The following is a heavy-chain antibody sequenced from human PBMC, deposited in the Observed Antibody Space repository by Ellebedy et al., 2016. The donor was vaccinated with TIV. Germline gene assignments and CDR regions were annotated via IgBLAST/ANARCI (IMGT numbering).Heavy chain of an antibody. J-gene: IGHJ4*02. D-gene: IGHD3-10*01. V-gene: IGHV3-53*01. CDR3: ARDCDYGSGYFDY. CDR1: GIILSDNY. CDR2: IQRGGTA. Sequence: GESLKTSXAASGIILSDNYMNWIRQPPGKGLGWVSVIQRGGTAYYADSVKGRFTISRDDSKNTLYLQMDSLRAEDTAVYYCARDCDYGSGYFDYWGQGALATVSS.